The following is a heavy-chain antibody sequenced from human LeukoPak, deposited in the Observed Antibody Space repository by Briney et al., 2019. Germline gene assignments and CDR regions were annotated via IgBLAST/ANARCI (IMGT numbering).Heavy chain of an antibody. J-gene: IGHJ4*02. V-gene: IGHV3-30*02. Sequence: GGSLRLXCAASGFTFSSYGMHWDRQAPGKGLEWVAFIRYDGSNKYYADSVKGRFTISRDNSKNTLYLQMNSLRAEDTAVYYCAKDRGYSSGWYAGGVDYWGQGTLVTVSS. CDR3: AKDRGYSSGWYAGGVDY. D-gene: IGHD6-19*01. CDR2: IRYDGSNK. CDR1: GFTFSSYG.